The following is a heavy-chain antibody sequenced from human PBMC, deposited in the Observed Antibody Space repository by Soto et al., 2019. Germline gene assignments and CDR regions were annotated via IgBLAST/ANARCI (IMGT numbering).Heavy chain of an antibody. CDR3: ASHQGYTLYTYSDYAMDF. CDR2: ISSSSSYI. J-gene: IGHJ6*01. D-gene: IGHD2-15*01. CDR1: GFTFSSYS. V-gene: IGHV3-21*01. Sequence: GVSLRLSCAASGFTFSSYSMNWVRQAPGKGLEWVSSISSSSSYIYYADSVKGRFTISRDNAKNSLYLQMNSLRAEDTAVYYCASHQGYTLYTYSDYAMDFWGQGTTVPASS.